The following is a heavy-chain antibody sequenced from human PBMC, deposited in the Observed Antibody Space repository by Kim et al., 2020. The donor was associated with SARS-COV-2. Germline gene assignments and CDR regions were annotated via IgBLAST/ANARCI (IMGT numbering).Heavy chain of an antibody. J-gene: IGHJ1*01. CDR1: GFTFDDYA. D-gene: IGHD2-15*01. CDR2: ISWNSGNI. Sequence: SLRLSCAASGFTFDDYAMHWVRQVPGKGLEWVSGISWNSGNIAYADSVKGRFTISRDNAKNSLYLQMNSLRVEDTALYYCAKDGYCSGGSCQTPLKYFQHWGQGTLVTVSS. V-gene: IGHV3-9*01. CDR3: AKDGYCSGGSCQTPLKYFQH.